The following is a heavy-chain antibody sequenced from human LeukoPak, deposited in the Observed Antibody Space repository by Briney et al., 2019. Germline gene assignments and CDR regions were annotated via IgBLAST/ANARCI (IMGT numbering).Heavy chain of an antibody. CDR1: GGTLSRYA. J-gene: IGHJ4*02. CDR3: ARDQIQLWPGGFDY. V-gene: IGHV1-69*06. Sequence: SVKVSCKASGGTLSRYAISWVRQAPGQGLEWMGGIIPIFGTANYAQKFQGRVTITADKSTRTAYMELSSLRSEDTAVYYCARDQIQLWPGGFDYWGQGTLVTVSS. D-gene: IGHD5-18*01. CDR2: IIPIFGTA.